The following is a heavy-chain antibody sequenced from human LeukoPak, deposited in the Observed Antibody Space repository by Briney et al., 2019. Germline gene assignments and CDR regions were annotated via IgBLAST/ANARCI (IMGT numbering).Heavy chain of an antibody. CDR2: IYTSGGT. CDR1: GGSISSYY. D-gene: IGHD3-22*01. J-gene: IGHJ4*02. Sequence: SETLSLTCTVSGGSISSYYWSWIRQPAGKGLEWIGRIYTSGGTNYNPSLKSRVTMSVDTSKNQSSLKLSSVTAADTAVYYCARDQYDSSGYDYWGQGTLVTVSS. V-gene: IGHV4-4*07. CDR3: ARDQYDSSGYDY.